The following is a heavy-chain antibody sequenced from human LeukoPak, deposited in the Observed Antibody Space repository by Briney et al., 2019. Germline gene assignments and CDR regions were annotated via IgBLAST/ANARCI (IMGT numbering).Heavy chain of an antibody. CDR3: ARDPGYCTNGVCSSFDY. CDR2: IRQDGSEK. V-gene: IGHV3-7*01. Sequence: GGSLRLSCAASGFTFSSYWMSWVRQAPGKGLEWVANIRQDGSEKYYVDSVRGRFTISRDNAENSLFLQMNSLRAEDTAVYYCARDPGYCTNGVCSSFDYWGQGTLVTVSS. J-gene: IGHJ4*02. CDR1: GFTFSSYW. D-gene: IGHD2-8*01.